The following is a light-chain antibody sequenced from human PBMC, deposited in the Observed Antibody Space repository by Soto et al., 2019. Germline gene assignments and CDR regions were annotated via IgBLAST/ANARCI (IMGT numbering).Light chain of an antibody. CDR2: DAS. V-gene: IGKV1-5*01. CDR1: QSISSW. CDR3: QQYNSYSPSWT. Sequence: DIQMTQSPSTLSASVGARVPITCRASQSISSWLAWYQQKPGKAPKLLIYDASSLESGVPSRFSGSGSGTEFTLTISSLQPDDFATYYCQQYNSYSPSWTFGQGTKVE. J-gene: IGKJ1*01.